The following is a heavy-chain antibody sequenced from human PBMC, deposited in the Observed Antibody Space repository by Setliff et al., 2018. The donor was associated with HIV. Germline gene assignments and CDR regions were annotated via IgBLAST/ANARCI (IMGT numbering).Heavy chain of an antibody. CDR3: ARARDSSGYYPGAFDI. J-gene: IGHJ3*02. CDR1: GITFSNYG. Sequence: PGGSLRLSCAASGITFSNYGMHWVRQAPGKGLEWVSYISSSSSTKYYADSVKGRFTISRDNAKNSLYLQMNSLRAGDTAVYYCARARDSSGYYPGAFDIWGQGTMVTVSS. D-gene: IGHD3-22*01. V-gene: IGHV3-48*01. CDR2: ISSSSSTK.